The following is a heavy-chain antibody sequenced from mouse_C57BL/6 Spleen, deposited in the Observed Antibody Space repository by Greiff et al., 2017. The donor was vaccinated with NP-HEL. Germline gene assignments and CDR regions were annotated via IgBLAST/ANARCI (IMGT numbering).Heavy chain of an antibody. CDR3: ARREDYNWDFDV. CDR1: GYSFTGYF. J-gene: IGHJ1*03. D-gene: IGHD2-12*01. Sequence: EVQLQQSGPELVKPGDSVKISCKASGYSFTGYFMNWVMQSHGKSLEWIGRINPYNGDTFYNQKFKGKATLTVDKSSSTAHMELRSLTSEDSAVYYCARREDYNWDFDVWGTGTTVTVSS. CDR2: INPYNGDT. V-gene: IGHV1-20*01.